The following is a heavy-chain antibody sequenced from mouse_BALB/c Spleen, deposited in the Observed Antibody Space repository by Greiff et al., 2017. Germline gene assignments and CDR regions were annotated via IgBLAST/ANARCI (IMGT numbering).Heavy chain of an antibody. CDR3: ARYYRYAMDY. D-gene: IGHD2-14*01. CDR2: ISYSGST. V-gene: IGHV3-8*02. J-gene: IGHJ4*01. CDR1: GDSITSGY. Sequence: EVKVEESGPGLVKPSQTLSLTCSVTGDSITSGYWNWIRKFPGNKLEYMGYISYSGSTYYNPSLKSRISITRDTSKNQYYLQLNSVTTEDTATYYCARYYRYAMDYWGQGTSVTVSS.